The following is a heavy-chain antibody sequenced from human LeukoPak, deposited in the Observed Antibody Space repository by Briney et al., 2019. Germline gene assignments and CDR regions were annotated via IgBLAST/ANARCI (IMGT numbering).Heavy chain of an antibody. CDR2: IYYSGST. J-gene: IGHJ2*01. D-gene: IGHD6-19*01. Sequence: SETLSLTCTVSGGSISSNDYYWDWIRQPPGMGLEYIGSIYYSGSTYYSPSLKSRVAISVDTSKNQFSLKLSSVTAADTAVYYCARRRLYSSGWYNLGQGDWYFDLWGRGTLVTVSS. CDR3: ARRRLYSSGWYNLGQGDWYFDL. V-gene: IGHV4-39*01. CDR1: GGSISSNDYY.